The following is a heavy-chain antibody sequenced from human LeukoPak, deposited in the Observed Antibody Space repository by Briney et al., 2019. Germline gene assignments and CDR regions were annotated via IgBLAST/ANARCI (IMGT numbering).Heavy chain of an antibody. CDR3: ARDRVPRATRGTFDY. Sequence: PGGSLRLSCVASGFTFDDYSLNWVRQAPGRVLEWVAAISSSSDYIYYADSMRGRFTISRDNAKNSLYLQMHSLRVEDTALYYCARDRVPRATRGTFDYWGQGTPVIVSS. J-gene: IGHJ4*02. CDR2: ISSSSDYI. V-gene: IGHV3-21*01. D-gene: IGHD1-26*01. CDR1: GFTFDDYS.